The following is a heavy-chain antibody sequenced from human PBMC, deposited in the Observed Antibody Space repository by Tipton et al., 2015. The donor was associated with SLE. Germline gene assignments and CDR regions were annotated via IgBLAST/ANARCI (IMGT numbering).Heavy chain of an antibody. CDR1: GFTFSSYG. D-gene: IGHD5-12*01. CDR3: AKDLARYSGYEGLEY. V-gene: IGHV3-30*02. J-gene: IGHJ4*02. Sequence: SLRLSCAASGFTFSSYGMHWVRQAPGKGLEWVSFIRYDGSNKYYADSVKGRFTISRDNSKNTLYLQMNSLRAEDTAVYYCAKDLARYSGYEGLEYWGQGTLVTVSS. CDR2: IRYDGSNK.